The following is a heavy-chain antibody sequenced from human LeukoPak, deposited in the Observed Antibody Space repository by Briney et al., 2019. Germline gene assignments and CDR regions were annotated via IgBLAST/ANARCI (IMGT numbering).Heavy chain of an antibody. CDR3: ARGHGEFDP. D-gene: IGHD5-12*01. V-gene: IGHV3-30*04. CDR1: GFIFSNYA. Sequence: PGRSLRLSCAASGFIFSNYAMHWVRQAPGKGLEWVALISSDGSKIYYADSVKGRFTISRDNSRNTLYLQMNSLRAEDSAVYYCARGHGEFDPWGQGTLVTVSS. J-gene: IGHJ5*02. CDR2: ISSDGSKI.